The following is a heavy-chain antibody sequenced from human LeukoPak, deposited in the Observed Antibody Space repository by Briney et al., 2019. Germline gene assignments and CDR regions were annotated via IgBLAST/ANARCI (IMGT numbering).Heavy chain of an antibody. D-gene: IGHD3-9*01. Sequence: SQTLSLTCTVSGGSISSYYWSWILQSPGKGLELIGYMHYSGNTKYNSSLKIRVPISLDTSKTQFSLRLTSVTAADTAGYYCASLIRLGNYAMDVGSQGSMVTGSS. CDR3: ASLIRLGNYAMDV. CDR2: MHYSGNT. V-gene: IGHV4-59*01. J-gene: IGHJ6*02. CDR1: GGSISSYY.